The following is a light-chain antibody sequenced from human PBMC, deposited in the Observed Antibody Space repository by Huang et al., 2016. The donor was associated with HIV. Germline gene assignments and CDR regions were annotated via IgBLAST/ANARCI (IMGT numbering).Light chain of an antibody. J-gene: IGKJ1*01. V-gene: IGKV1-6*01. CDR2: GAS. Sequence: AIQMTQSPSSLSASVGDRVTITCRASQGITDDLAWYQQKPGKAPKLLISGASTLRSGCPSRFSGSGSVTDFTLTISSLQPEDYATYYCLQDHNYPRTFGQGTKVEI. CDR1: QGITDD. CDR3: LQDHNYPRT.